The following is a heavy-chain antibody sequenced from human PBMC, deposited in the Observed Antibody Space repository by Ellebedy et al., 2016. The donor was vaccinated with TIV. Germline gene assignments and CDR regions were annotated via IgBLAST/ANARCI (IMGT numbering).Heavy chain of an antibody. CDR3: ARHGTVGPTAYYYYSGLDV. V-gene: IGHV4-39*01. CDR2: IYYSGTT. D-gene: IGHD1-26*01. CDR1: GGSIDISTYY. Sequence: MPSETLSLTCNVSGGSIDISTYYWAWIRQPPGKGLEWIGSIYYSGTTYYNPSLKSRVTIYADTPKNQFSLRLKSVTAADTATYFCARHGTVGPTAYYYYSGLDVWGLGTTVTVSS. J-gene: IGHJ6*02.